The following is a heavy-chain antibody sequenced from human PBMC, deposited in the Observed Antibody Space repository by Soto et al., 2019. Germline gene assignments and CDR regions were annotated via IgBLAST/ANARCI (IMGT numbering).Heavy chain of an antibody. CDR2: TIPMFGTP. Sequence: QVQLVQSGAEMQQPGASVRVSCKASGGTLSKYAFSWVRQAPGQGLEWLGGTIPMFGTPNYAQKFQGRVAISADESTATVYMELSSLRSEDTAVYFCARPLRDRNYYYGMAVWRQGTTVTVSS. J-gene: IGHJ6*02. V-gene: IGHV1-69*01. D-gene: IGHD3-22*01. CDR3: ARPLRDRNYYYGMAV. CDR1: GGTLSKYA.